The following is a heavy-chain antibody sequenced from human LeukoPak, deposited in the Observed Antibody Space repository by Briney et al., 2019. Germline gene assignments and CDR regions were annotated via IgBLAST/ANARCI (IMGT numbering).Heavy chain of an antibody. CDR3: AKSLYDSSGYYYGILGAPFDY. CDR1: GFTFSSYA. D-gene: IGHD3-22*01. J-gene: IGHJ4*02. CDR2: ISGSGGST. Sequence: GGSLRLSCAASGFTFSSYAMSWVRQAPGKGLEWVSAISGSGGSTYYADSVKGRFTISRGNSKNTLYLQMNSLRAEDTAVYYCAKSLYDSSGYYYGILGAPFDYWGQGTLVTVSS. V-gene: IGHV3-23*01.